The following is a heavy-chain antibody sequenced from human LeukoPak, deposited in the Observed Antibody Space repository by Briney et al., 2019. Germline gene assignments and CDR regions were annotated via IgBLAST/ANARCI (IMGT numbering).Heavy chain of an antibody. CDR3: ASLLWSGFKYYYMDV. D-gene: IGHD3-3*01. V-gene: IGHV1-69*06. CDR2: IIPIFGTA. J-gene: IGHJ6*03. Sequence: GASVKVSCKASGGTFSSYAISWVRQAPGQGLKWMGGIIPIFGTANYAQKFQGRVTITADKSTSTAYMELSSLRSEDTAVYYCASLLWSGFKYYYMDVWGKGTTVTVSS. CDR1: GGTFSSYA.